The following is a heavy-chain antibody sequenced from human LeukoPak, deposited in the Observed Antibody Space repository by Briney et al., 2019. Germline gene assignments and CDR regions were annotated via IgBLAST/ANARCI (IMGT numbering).Heavy chain of an antibody. CDR1: GFTFSTYA. CDR3: ATSPRYKQQLGYFDY. J-gene: IGHJ4*02. D-gene: IGHD6-13*01. V-gene: IGHV3-23*01. Sequence: GGSLRLSCAASGFTFSTYAMTWVRQAPGKGLEWVSGISGGGSYTYYADSVKGRFTISRDNPKNTLYLQMNSLRPEDTAVYYCATSPRYKQQLGYFDYWGQGTLVTVSS. CDR2: ISGGGSYT.